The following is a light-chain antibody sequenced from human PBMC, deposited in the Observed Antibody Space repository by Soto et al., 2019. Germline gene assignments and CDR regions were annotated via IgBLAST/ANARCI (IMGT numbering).Light chain of an antibody. CDR1: QDIRNH. J-gene: IGKJ3*01. CDR3: QQYDYVPL. CDR2: DAS. Sequence: DIQMTQSPSSLSASVGDRVTITCQASQDIRNHLNWYQQKPGKAPNLLIYDASNVEIGVPTRFSGSGSGTDFSLTINSLQPDDIGTYYCQQYDYVPLFGPVTKVDLK. V-gene: IGKV1-33*01.